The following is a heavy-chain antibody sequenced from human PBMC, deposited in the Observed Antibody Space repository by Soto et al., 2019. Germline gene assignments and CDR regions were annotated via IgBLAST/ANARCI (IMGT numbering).Heavy chain of an antibody. J-gene: IGHJ6*02. CDR2: IWYDGSNK. CDR1: GFTFRSYG. V-gene: IGHV3-33*01. Sequence: QVQLVESGGGVVQPGRSLRLSCAASGFTFRSYGMHWVRQAPGKGLEWVAVIWYDGSNKYYADSVKGRFTISRDNSKTTLYLQMNSLRAEDTAVYYCARGDNQVLFQYYYGMDVWGQGTTVIVSS. CDR3: ARGDNQVLFQYYYGMDV. D-gene: IGHD2-21*01.